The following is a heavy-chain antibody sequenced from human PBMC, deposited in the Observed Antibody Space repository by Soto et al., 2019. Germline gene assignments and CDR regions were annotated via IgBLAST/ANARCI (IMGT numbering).Heavy chain of an antibody. CDR2: VISASGSV. CDR3: AIVGSRDAYTSLIEK. Sequence: QGQVVQSGAEVKKPGSSVKISCKASERIFSSLPTSWVRQVPGQGLEWMGGVISASGSVTYAPKFQGRVTMTAVHSAGIGYMELTSLTYEDTASYYCAIVGSRDAYTSLIEKWGPGTMVT. V-gene: IGHV1-69*01. CDR1: ERIFSSLP. D-gene: IGHD1-26*01. J-gene: IGHJ1*01.